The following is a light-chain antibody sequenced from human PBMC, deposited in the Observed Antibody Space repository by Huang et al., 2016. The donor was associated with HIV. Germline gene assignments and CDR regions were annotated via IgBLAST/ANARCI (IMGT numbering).Light chain of an antibody. J-gene: IGKJ1*01. CDR1: QSVSNK. V-gene: IGKV3D-15*01. CDR3: QQYDNWPQT. CDR2: GAT. Sequence: EIVMTQSPDTLSVSPGERATHSCRDSQSVSNKLAWYQHKPGQATRLLIYGATTRVNGIPARFSGGGSETEFTLTISSLQSEDFAVYYCQQYDNWPQTFGQGTKVEIK.